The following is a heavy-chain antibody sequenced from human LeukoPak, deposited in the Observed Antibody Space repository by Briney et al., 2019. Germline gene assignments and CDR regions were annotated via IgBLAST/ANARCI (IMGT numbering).Heavy chain of an antibody. CDR1: GDSIKRSATY. J-gene: IGHJ6*03. V-gene: IGHV4-39*01. CDR3: VVPSGAYTGDVFYYYMAV. D-gene: IGHD2-15*01. Sequence: PSETLSLTCSVSGDSIKRSATYWGWIRQSPGKGPEWVGSINYSGTNNYNPSLKNRVTVSADTSKNQFYLKLTSVTAADTAVYYCVVPSGAYTGDVFYYYMAVWGEGTTVVVAS. CDR2: INYSGTN.